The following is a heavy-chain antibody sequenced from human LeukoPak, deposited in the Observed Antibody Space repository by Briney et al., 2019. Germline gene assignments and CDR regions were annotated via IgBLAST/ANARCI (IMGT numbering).Heavy chain of an antibody. CDR1: GSTFSSYA. CDR2: IIPIFGIA. V-gene: IGHV1-69*04. CDR3: ARDHYYESSGYYSWFDP. J-gene: IGHJ5*02. D-gene: IGHD3-22*01. Sequence: SVKLSCKASGSTFSSYAISWVRQAPGQGLEWMGRIIPIFGIASYAQKFQGRVTITADKSTSTAYMELSSLRSEDTAVYYCARDHYYESSGYYSWFDPWGQGTLVTVSS.